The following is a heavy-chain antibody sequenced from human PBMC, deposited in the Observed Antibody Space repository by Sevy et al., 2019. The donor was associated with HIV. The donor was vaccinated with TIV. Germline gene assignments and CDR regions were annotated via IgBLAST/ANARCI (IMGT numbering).Heavy chain of an antibody. V-gene: IGHV3-30*04. CDR2: ISYDGRNNK. D-gene: IGHD3-16*01. CDR1: GFTFSDYR. CDR3: ARDRGEILSSAFDY. Sequence: GGSLRLSCAASGFTFSDYRMHWVRQAPGKGLEWVAVISYDGRNNKYNADSVKLRFTISRDNSKNTVYLQMNSLRAEDTAIYYCARDRGEILSSAFDYWGQGTLVTVSS. J-gene: IGHJ4*02.